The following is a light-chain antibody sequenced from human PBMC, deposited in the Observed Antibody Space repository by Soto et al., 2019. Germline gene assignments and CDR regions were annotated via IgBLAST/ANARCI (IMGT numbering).Light chain of an antibody. CDR1: QSVSNNY. Sequence: EVVLTQSPGTLSLSPGERATLSCRASQSVSNNYFAWYQQKPGQAPRLLIFGSSDRATGIPDSFSGSGSGTDFTLTISRLEPEDFVVYYCQQYGSSPPYTFGQGTKLEIK. CDR2: GSS. CDR3: QQYGSSPPYT. V-gene: IGKV3-20*01. J-gene: IGKJ2*01.